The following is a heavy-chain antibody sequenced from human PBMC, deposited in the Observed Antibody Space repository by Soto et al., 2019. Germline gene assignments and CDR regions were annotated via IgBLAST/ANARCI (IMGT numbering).Heavy chain of an antibody. CDR1: GGSISSSSYY. V-gene: IGHV4-39*01. CDR2: IYYSGST. CDR3: ARPEGDYDSYFDY. Sequence: SETLSLTCTVSGGSISSSSYYWGWIRQPPGEGLEWIGSIYYSGSTYYNPSLKSRVTISVDTSKNQFSLKLSSVTAADTAVYYCARPEGDYDSYFDYWGQGTLVTVSS. J-gene: IGHJ4*02. D-gene: IGHD4-17*01.